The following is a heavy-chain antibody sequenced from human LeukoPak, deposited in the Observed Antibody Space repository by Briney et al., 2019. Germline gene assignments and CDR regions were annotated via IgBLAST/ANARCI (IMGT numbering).Heavy chain of an antibody. CDR1: GGSISSSNDY. CDR2: IYYSRRT. D-gene: IGHD2-2*01. V-gene: IGHV4-39*01. Sequence: SDTLSLTCTVSGGSISSSNDYWGWIRQPPGKGLEGIGSIYYSRRTYYDPSLKSRVTISADTSKNQCSLKLSSVTAADSAVYYCVRLPYCSSTSCQQGYYGMAVWGQGTTVTVSS. CDR3: VRLPYCSSTSCQQGYYGMAV. J-gene: IGHJ6*02.